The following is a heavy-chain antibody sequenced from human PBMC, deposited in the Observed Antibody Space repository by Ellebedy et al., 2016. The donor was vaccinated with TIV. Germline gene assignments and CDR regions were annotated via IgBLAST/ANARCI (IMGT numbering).Heavy chain of an antibody. J-gene: IGHJ5*02. CDR1: GFTFSSYS. CDR2: ISSSSSTI. CDR3: ATDRTYCGGDCYH. D-gene: IGHD2-21*02. V-gene: IGHV3-48*04. Sequence: GESLKISXAASGFTFSSYSMNWVRQAPGKGLEWVSYISSSSSTIYYADSVKGRFTISRDNAKNSLYLQMNSLRAEDTAVYYCATDRTYCGGDCYHWGQGTLVTVSS.